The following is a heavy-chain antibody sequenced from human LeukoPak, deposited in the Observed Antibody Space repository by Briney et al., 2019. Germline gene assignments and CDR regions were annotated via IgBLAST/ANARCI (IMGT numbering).Heavy chain of an antibody. CDR3: ARWYYDSXGYRXFXY. J-gene: IGHJ4*02. CDR1: GGSISSGDYY. CDR2: IYYSGST. D-gene: IGHD3-22*01. V-gene: IGHV4-31*03. Sequence: SQTLCLTCTVSGGSISSGDYYWNWLRQHPGKGLEWIGYIYYSGSTYYNPSLKSRVTISVDTAKNQFSLKLSSVTAADTAVYYCARWYYDSXGYRXFXYWGQGTLVTV.